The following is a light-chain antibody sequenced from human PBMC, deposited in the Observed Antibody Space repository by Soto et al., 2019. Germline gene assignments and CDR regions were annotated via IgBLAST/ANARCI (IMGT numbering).Light chain of an antibody. CDR1: SSDVGGYNY. CDR3: SSYAGSNNFGV. J-gene: IGLJ1*01. V-gene: IGLV2-8*01. Sequence: QSVLTQPPSASGSPGQSVTISCTGTSSDVGGYNYVSWYQQHPGKAPKLMIYEVSKRPSGVPDRFSGSKSGNTASLTVSGLQAEDEADYYCSSYAGSNNFGVFGTRTKVTVI. CDR2: EVS.